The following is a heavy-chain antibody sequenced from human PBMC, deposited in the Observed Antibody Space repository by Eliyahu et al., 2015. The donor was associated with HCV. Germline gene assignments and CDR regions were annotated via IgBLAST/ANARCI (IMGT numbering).Heavy chain of an antibody. D-gene: IGHD3-10*01. Sequence: EVKKPGSSVKVSCKASGGTFSSYAISWVRQAPGQGLEWMGGIIPIFGTANYAQKSQGRVTITADKSTSTAYMELSSLRSEDTAVYYCARDRSGSYSGWFDPWGQGTLVTVSS. CDR1: GGTFSSYA. J-gene: IGHJ5*02. CDR2: IIPIFGTA. V-gene: IGHV1-69*06. CDR3: ARDRSGSYSGWFDP.